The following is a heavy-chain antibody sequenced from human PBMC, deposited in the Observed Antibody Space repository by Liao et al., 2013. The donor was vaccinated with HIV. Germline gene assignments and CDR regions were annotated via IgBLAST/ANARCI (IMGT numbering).Heavy chain of an antibody. CDR2: IHYGGTT. CDR1: GDSISSTAYY. J-gene: IGHJ4*02. V-gene: IGHV4-39*07. D-gene: IGHD1-14*01. Sequence: QVRLLESGPRLVKPSETLSLTCTVSGDSISSTAYYWGWIRQSPETGLEWIGSIHYGGTTYYSPSLESRVSISVDTSKNQFSLKLYSLTAADTAVYYCARGPLSKPAPEYWGQGTLVTVSS. CDR3: ARGPLSKPAPEY.